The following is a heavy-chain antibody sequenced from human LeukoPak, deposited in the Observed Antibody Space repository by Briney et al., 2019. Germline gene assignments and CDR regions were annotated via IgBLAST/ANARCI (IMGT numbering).Heavy chain of an antibody. Sequence: SETLSLTCTVSGGSISSYYWSWIRQPPGKGLEWIGYIYYSGSTNYNPSLKSRVTISVDTSKNQFSLKLSSVAAADTAVYYCARSIAAAPQVFDIWGQGTMVTVSS. J-gene: IGHJ3*02. CDR3: ARSIAAAPQVFDI. CDR1: GGSISSYY. D-gene: IGHD6-13*01. CDR2: IYYSGST. V-gene: IGHV4-59*01.